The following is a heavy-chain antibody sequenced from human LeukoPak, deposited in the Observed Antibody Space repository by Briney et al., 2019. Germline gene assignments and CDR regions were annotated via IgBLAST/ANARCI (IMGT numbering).Heavy chain of an antibody. CDR3: TRVTYYYDSSGYYYGY. V-gene: IGHV3-49*04. CDR2: IRSKAYGGTT. CDR1: RFTFGDYA. D-gene: IGHD3-22*01. Sequence: PGGSLRLSCTASRFTFGDYAMSWVRQAPGKGLEWVGFIRSKAYGGTTEYAASVKGRFTISRDDSKSIAYLQMNSLKTEDTAVYYCTRVTYYYDSSGYYYGYWGQGTLVTVSS. J-gene: IGHJ4*02.